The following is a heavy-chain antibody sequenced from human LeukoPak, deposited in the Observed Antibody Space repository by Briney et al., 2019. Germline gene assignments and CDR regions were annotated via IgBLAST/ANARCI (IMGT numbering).Heavy chain of an antibody. CDR2: IYFSGST. CDR3: ARDRMDDYGDYIWTFSRYQFDY. V-gene: IGHV4-61*02. J-gene: IGHJ4*02. CDR1: GGSISSGSYY. Sequence: KSSETLSLTCTVSGGSISSGSYYWSWIRQPAGKGLEWIGRIYFSGSTNYNPSLKSRVTMSVDTSNNQFSLRLSSVTAANTAVYYCARDRMDDYGDYIWTFSRYQFDYWGQGTLVTVSS. D-gene: IGHD4-17*01.